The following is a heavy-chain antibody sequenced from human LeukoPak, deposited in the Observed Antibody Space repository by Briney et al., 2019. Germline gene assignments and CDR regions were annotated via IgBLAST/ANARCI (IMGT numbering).Heavy chain of an antibody. J-gene: IGHJ4*02. CDR2: ISGSGGST. Sequence: GGSLRLSCAASGFTFSSYAMSWVRQAPGKGLEWVSAISGSGGSTYYADSVKGRFTISRDNSKNTLYLQMNCLRAEDTAVYYCAKDRAPRGYSYGRYYFDYWGQGTLVTVSS. D-gene: IGHD5-18*01. V-gene: IGHV3-23*01. CDR1: GFTFSSYA. CDR3: AKDRAPRGYSYGRYYFDY.